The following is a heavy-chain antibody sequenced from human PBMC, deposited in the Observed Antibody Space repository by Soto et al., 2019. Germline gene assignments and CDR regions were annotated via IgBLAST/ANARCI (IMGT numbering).Heavy chain of an antibody. Sequence: ASVKDSCKDSGYIFTYYHIHWVRQAPGQGLEWLGRINPKSGGTSTAQKFQGWVTMTTDTSISTASMELTRLTSDDTAIYYCARGDSTDCSNGVCSFFYNHDMDVWGQGTTVTVSS. D-gene: IGHD2-8*01. V-gene: IGHV1-2*04. CDR3: ARGDSTDCSNGVCSFFYNHDMDV. J-gene: IGHJ6*02. CDR1: GYIFTYYH. CDR2: INPKSGGT.